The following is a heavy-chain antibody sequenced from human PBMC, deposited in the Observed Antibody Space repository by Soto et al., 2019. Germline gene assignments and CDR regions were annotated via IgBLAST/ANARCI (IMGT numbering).Heavy chain of an antibody. J-gene: IGHJ6*02. D-gene: IGHD4-17*01. CDR1: GYTFTGYY. CDR3: ARARLPDYGDNYYYYYGMDV. CDR2: INPNSGGT. V-gene: IGHV1-2*04. Sequence: ASVKVSCKASGYTFTGYYMHWVRQAPGQGLEWMGWINPNSGGTNYAQKFQGWVTMTRDTSISTAYMELSRLRSDDTAVYYCARARLPDYGDNYYYYYGMDVWGQGTTVTVSS.